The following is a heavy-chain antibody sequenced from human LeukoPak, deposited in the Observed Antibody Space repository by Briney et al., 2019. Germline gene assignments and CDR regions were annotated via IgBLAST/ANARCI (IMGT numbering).Heavy chain of an antibody. D-gene: IGHD6-19*01. CDR3: AKDLQWLALDY. CDR2: ISGSGGST. CDR1: GGSISSGGYY. V-gene: IGHV3-23*01. Sequence: ETLSLTCTVSGGSISSGGYYWSWVRQAPGKGLEWVSAISGSGGSTYYADSVKGRFTISRDNSKNTLYLQMNSLRAEDTAVYYCAKDLQWLALDYWGQGTLVTVSS. J-gene: IGHJ4*02.